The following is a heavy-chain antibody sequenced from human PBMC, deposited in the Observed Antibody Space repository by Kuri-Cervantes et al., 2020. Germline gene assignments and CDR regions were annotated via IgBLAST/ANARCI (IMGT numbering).Heavy chain of an antibody. CDR3: ARAAITLVRGVTGPDDGMDV. J-gene: IGHJ6*02. CDR1: GFTFSSYG. V-gene: IGHV3-33*01. CDR2: IWYDGSNK. Sequence: GESLKISCAASGFTFSSYGMHWVRQAPGKGLEWVAVIWYDGSNKYYADSVKGRFTISRDNSKNTLYLQMNSLRAEDTAVYYCARAAITLVRGVTGPDDGMDVWGQGTTVTVSS. D-gene: IGHD3-10*01.